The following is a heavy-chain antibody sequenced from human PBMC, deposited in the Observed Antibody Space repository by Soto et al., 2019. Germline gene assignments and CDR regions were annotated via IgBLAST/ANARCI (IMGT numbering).Heavy chain of an antibody. CDR1: GGSISRGDYY. CDR3: ARWGLVRFLFDP. Sequence: QVQLQESGPGLVKPSQTLSLTCTVSGGSISRGDYYWSWIRQHPGKGLEWIGHIYYYASTNYNPSVKSRVTNLGDTSKSHFSLNLNSVTAAGTAVYYCARWGLVRFLFDPWGQGALVTVFS. CDR2: IYYYAST. D-gene: IGHD2-8*02. V-gene: IGHV4-31*03. J-gene: IGHJ5*02.